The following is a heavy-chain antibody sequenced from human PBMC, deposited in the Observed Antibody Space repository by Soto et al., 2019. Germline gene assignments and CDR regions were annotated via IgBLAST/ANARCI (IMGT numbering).Heavy chain of an antibody. D-gene: IGHD1-26*01. J-gene: IGHJ4*02. CDR1: GFTFSSYG. Sequence: QVQLVESGGGVVQPGRSLRLSCAASGFTFSSYGMHWVHQAPGKGLEWVAVISYDGSNKYYADSVKGRFTISRDNSKNTLYLQMNSLRAEDTAVYYCAKGGSYWLALGYFDYWGQGTLVTVSS. CDR3: AKGGSYWLALGYFDY. V-gene: IGHV3-30*18. CDR2: ISYDGSNK.